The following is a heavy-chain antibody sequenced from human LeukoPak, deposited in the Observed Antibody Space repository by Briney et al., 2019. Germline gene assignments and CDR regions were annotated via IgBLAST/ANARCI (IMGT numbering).Heavy chain of an antibody. D-gene: IGHD2-21*02. J-gene: IGHJ4*02. CDR1: GFTVSSNY. V-gene: IGHV3-66*02. CDR2: IYSGGST. CDR3: ARGCGGDCYYLNY. Sequence: GGSLRLSCAASGFTVSSNYMSWVRQAPGKGLEWVSVIYSGGSTYYADSAKGRFTTSRDNSKNTLYLQMNSLRAEDTAVYYCARGCGGDCYYLNYWGQGTLVTVSS.